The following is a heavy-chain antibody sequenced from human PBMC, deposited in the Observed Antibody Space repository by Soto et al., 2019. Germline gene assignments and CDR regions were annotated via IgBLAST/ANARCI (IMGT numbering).Heavy chain of an antibody. D-gene: IGHD6-13*01. CDR1: GFTFSYYY. J-gene: IGHJ5*02. CDR2: ISSSSSYT. CDR3: ARAPGSSSWYGNWFDP. V-gene: IGHV3-11*06. Sequence: PGGSLRLSCAASGFTFSYYYMIWIRQAPGKGLEWVSYISSSSSYTNYADSVKGRFTISRDNAKNSLYLQMNSLRAEDTAVYYCARAPGSSSWYGNWFDPWGQGTLVTVSS.